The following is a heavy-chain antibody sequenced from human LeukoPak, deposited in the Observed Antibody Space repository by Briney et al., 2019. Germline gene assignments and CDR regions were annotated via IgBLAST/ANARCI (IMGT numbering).Heavy chain of an antibody. V-gene: IGHV3-53*01. CDR1: GFTVSSNY. D-gene: IGHD4/OR15-4a*01. CDR3: ARLGDYGFQH. J-gene: IGHJ1*01. CDR2: I. Sequence: GGSLRLSCAASGFTVSSNYMSWVRQAPGKGLEWVSAISVKGRFTISRDNSKNTLYLQMNSLRAEDTAVYYCARLGDYGFQHWGQGTLVTVSS.